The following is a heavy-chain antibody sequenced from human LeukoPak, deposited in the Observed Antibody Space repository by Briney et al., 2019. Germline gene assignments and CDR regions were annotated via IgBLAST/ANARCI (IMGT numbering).Heavy chain of an antibody. CDR3: AIIYYYDSSGYYYEDDY. J-gene: IGHJ4*02. Sequence: AASVKVSCKASGYTFTGYYMHWVRQAPGQGLEWMGWINPNSGGTNYAQKFQGRVTMTRDTSISTAYMEPSRLRSDDTAVYYCAIIYYYDSSGYYYEDDYWGQGTLVTVSS. D-gene: IGHD3-22*01. CDR2: INPNSGGT. CDR1: GYTFTGYY. V-gene: IGHV1-2*02.